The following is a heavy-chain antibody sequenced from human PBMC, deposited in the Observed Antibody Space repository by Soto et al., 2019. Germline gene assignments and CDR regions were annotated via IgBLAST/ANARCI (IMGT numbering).Heavy chain of an antibody. Sequence: ASVKVSCKASGGTFSSYAISWVRQAPGQGLEWMGGIIPIFGTANYAQKFQGRVTITADKSTSTAYMELSSLRSEDTAVYYCASVRYCSSTSCYTGFDYWGQGTLVTVSS. CDR3: ASVRYCSSTSCYTGFDY. D-gene: IGHD2-2*02. V-gene: IGHV1-69*06. J-gene: IGHJ4*02. CDR1: GGTFSSYA. CDR2: IIPIFGTA.